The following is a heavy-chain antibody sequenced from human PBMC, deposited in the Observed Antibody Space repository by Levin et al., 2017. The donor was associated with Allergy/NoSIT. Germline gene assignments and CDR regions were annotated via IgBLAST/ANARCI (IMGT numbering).Heavy chain of an antibody. J-gene: IGHJ5*02. CDR3: ARHMIPGAMAGWFDP. CDR2: IFPDDSET. D-gene: IGHD2-2*01. V-gene: IGHV5-51*01. Sequence: PGGSLRLSCRDSGDSFSHHWIGWVRQMPGKGLEWMGIIFPDDSETRYSPSFQGRVTISADKSINTAYLQWNSLNASDSGMYYCARHMIPGAMAGWFDPWGQGTLVTVSS. CDR1: GDSFSHHW.